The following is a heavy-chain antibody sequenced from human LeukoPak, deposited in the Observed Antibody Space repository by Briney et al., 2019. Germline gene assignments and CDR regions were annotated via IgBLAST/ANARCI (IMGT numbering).Heavy chain of an antibody. CDR1: GGSFSGYF. D-gene: IGHD5-12*01. CDR2: INHSGNT. V-gene: IGHV4-34*01. J-gene: IGHJ6*03. Sequence: SETLSLTCAAYGGSFSGYFWTWIRQPPGKGLEWIGEINHSGNTNYNPSLKSRVTISVDSPKNQFSLKLNSVTAADTAVYYCARGKRGYGGYYYYYYMDVWGTGTTVTVSS. CDR3: ARGKRGYGGYYYYYYMDV.